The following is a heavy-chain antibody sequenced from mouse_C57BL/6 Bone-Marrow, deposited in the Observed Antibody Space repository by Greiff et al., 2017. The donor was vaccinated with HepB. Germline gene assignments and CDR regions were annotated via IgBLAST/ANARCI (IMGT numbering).Heavy chain of an antibody. Sequence: EVQLVESGGGLVQPGGSLKLSCAASGFTFSDYGMAWVRQAPRKGPEWVAFISNLAYSIYYADTVTGRFTISRENAKNTLYLEMSSLRSEDTAMYYCARHGTTRAMDYWGQGTSVTVSS. CDR2: ISNLAYSI. D-gene: IGHD1-1*01. J-gene: IGHJ4*01. CDR1: GFTFSDYG. V-gene: IGHV5-15*01. CDR3: ARHGTTRAMDY.